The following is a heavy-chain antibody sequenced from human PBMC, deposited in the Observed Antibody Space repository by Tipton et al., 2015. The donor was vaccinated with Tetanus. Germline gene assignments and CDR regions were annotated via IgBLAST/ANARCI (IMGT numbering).Heavy chain of an antibody. J-gene: IGHJ4*02. CDR2: IYYSGST. CDR1: GGSISSGGYY. V-gene: IGHV4-31*03. Sequence: LVKPTQTLSLTCTVSGGSISSGGYYWTWIRQHPGKGLEWIGDIYYSGSTYYNPSLKSRVSISVDTSNNQFSVNLNSVTAADTAVYYCAGDQARGARGWNYFDYWGQGALVTVSS. D-gene: IGHD1-26*01. CDR3: AGDQARGARGWNYFDY.